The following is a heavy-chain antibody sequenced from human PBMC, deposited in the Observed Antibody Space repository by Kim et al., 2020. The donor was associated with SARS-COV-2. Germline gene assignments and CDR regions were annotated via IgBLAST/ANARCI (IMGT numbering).Heavy chain of an antibody. D-gene: IGHD3-10*01. CDR2: IYYSGST. V-gene: IGHV4-59*01. Sequence: SETLSLTCTVSGGSISSYYWSWIRQPPGKGLEWIGYIYYSGSTNYNPSLKSRVTISVDTSKNQFSLKLSSVTAADTAVYYCARLYGSGSYYFDYWGQGTLVTVSS. CDR1: GGSISSYY. CDR3: ARLYGSGSYYFDY. J-gene: IGHJ4*02.